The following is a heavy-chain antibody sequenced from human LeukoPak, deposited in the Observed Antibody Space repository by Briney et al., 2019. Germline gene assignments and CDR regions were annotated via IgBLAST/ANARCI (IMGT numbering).Heavy chain of an antibody. CDR2: ISAYNGNT. CDR1: GYTFTSYG. J-gene: IGHJ5*02. Sequence: ASVKLSCKASGYTFTSYGISWVRQAPGQGLEWMGWISAYNGNTNYAQKLQGRVTMTTDTSTSTAYIELRSLRSDDTAVYYCARGRYCSGGSCYSRWFDPWGQGTLVTVSS. D-gene: IGHD2-15*01. V-gene: IGHV1-18*01. CDR3: ARGRYCSGGSCYSRWFDP.